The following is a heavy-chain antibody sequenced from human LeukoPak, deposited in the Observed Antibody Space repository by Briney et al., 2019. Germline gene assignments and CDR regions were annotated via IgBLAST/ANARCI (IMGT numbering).Heavy chain of an antibody. Sequence: GASVMVSCKASGGTFSSYAISWVRQAPGQGLEWMGGIIPIFGTANYAQKFQGRVTITADESTSTAYMELSSLRSEDTAVYYCARGPITMVRGVISHFDYWGQGTLVTVSS. CDR1: GGTFSSYA. D-gene: IGHD3-10*01. CDR3: ARGPITMVRGVISHFDY. J-gene: IGHJ4*02. CDR2: IIPIFGTA. V-gene: IGHV1-69*13.